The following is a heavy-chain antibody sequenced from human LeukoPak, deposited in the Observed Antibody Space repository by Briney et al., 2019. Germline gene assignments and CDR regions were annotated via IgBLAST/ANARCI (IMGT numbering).Heavy chain of an antibody. CDR2: ISGSGAGT. V-gene: IGHV3-23*01. CDR1: GFVFSSYP. CDR3: DTRPRY. Sequence: PGGSLRLSCAASGFVFSSYPMSWVRQAPGKGLEWVSAISGSGAGTHYAESVKGRFTISRDNAKNSLYLQMNSLRAEDTAVYYCDTRPRYWGQGTLVTVSS. D-gene: IGHD2-2*01. J-gene: IGHJ4*02.